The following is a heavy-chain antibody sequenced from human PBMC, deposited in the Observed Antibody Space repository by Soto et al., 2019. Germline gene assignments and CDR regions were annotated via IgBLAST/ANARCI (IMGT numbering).Heavy chain of an antibody. D-gene: IGHD6-19*01. V-gene: IGHV1-18*01. Sequence: QGPLVQSGAEVRKPGASVKVSCQASGYIFNNYGLSWVRQVPGQGLEWVGWVSPYVGKTDDAPKFRDRVTMTADPTTNTAYMELRSLTSDDSALYYCARRYCSVGSCFTCWHFDLWGRGTLVSVSS. CDR1: GYIFNNYG. CDR3: ARRYCSVGSCFTCWHFDL. CDR2: VSPYVGKT. J-gene: IGHJ2*01.